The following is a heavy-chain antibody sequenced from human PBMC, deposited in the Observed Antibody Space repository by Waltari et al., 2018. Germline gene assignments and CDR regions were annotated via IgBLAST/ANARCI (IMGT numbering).Heavy chain of an antibody. Sequence: EVQLVQSGAEVKKPGESLKISCTTSGYNFNTYYIAWVRHMPGKGLEWMGIIYPEDSDIKYSPSFESQVTISVDKSITTAYLQWSSLKASDTGIYFCAKSMYTSPIVPSAMDVWGQGTTVIVSS. CDR3: AKSMYTSPIVPSAMDV. J-gene: IGHJ6*02. D-gene: IGHD2-2*01. CDR2: IYPEDSDI. CDR1: GYNFNTYY. V-gene: IGHV5-51*03.